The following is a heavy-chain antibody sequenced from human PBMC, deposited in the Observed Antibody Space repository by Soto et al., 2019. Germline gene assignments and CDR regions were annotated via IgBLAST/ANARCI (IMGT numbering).Heavy chain of an antibody. V-gene: IGHV3-64*04. D-gene: IGHD2-15*01. CDR1: GFTFSSYA. CDR3: ARDLRYCSGGSCYQYFDY. J-gene: IGHJ4*02. CDR2: ISSNGGST. Sequence: GGSLRLSCSASGFTFSSYAMHWVRQAPGKGLEYVSAISSNGGSTYYADSVKGRFTISRDNSKNTLYLQMNSLRAEDTAVYYCARDLRYCSGGSCYQYFDYWGQGTLVTVSS.